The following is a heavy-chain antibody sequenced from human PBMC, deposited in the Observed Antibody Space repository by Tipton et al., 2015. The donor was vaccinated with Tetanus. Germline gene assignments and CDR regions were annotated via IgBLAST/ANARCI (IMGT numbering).Heavy chain of an antibody. Sequence: QLVQSGAEVKKPGASVKVYCKASGYTFTHYGVNWVRQAPGQGLEWMGWISPFNENVNYAEKFQGRLPMTTDRSTATVYMDLRSLRSDDPAVYYCARGRGLWPPDYFEHWGQGTLVTLSS. V-gene: IGHV1-18*01. CDR1: GYTFTHYG. J-gene: IGHJ5*02. CDR3: ARGRGLWPPDYFEH. D-gene: IGHD5-12*01. CDR2: ISPFNENV.